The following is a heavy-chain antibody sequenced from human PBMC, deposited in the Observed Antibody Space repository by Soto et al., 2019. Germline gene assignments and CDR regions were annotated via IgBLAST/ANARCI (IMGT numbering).Heavy chain of an antibody. V-gene: IGHV2-5*02. J-gene: IGHJ6*03. CDR2: IYWDDDK. D-gene: IGHD3-10*01. CDR3: AHTLRALWFGGHYHYYYYMDV. CDR1: GFSLSTSGVG. Sequence: QITLKESGPTLVKPTQTLTLTCTFSGFSLSTSGVGVGWIRQPPGKALEWLALIYWDDDKRYSPSLKSRLTLTKDTSKNQVVLTITNMGPVDTSTYYFAHTLRALWFGGHYHYYYYMDVWGKGTTVTVS.